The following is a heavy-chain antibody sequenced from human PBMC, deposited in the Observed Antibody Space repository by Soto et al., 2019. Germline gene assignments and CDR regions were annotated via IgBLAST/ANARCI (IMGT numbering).Heavy chain of an antibody. V-gene: IGHV4-59*01. CDR3: ARGAADTAMVDS. CDR1: GGSILRYY. CDR2: IFYSGST. Sequence: SETLSLTCTVSGGSILRYYWTWIRQPPGKGLEWLGYIFYSGSTFYNPSLKSRVTISIHTSKSQFSLQLTSVTAADTAVYYCARGAADTAMVDSWGQGTLVTVS. J-gene: IGHJ4*02. D-gene: IGHD5-18*01.